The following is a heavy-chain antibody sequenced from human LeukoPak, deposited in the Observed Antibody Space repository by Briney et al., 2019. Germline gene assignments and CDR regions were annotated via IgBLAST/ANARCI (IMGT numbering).Heavy chain of an antibody. V-gene: IGHV4-31*03. Sequence: PSETLSLTCTVSGASLSEGAFYWTWIRQHPGKGLEWLAYTYFSGSAYYDPSLKGRIHISIDTTKNQLSLRLTSVTVADTAVYYCARDSSNHYFDLWGQGTVVTVSS. CDR1: GASLSEGAFY. J-gene: IGHJ3*01. CDR2: TYFSGSA. CDR3: ARDSSNHYFDL.